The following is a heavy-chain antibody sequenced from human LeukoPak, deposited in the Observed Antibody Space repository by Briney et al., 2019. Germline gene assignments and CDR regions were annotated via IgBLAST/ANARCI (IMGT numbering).Heavy chain of an antibody. J-gene: IGHJ4*02. Sequence: SETLSLTCTISDGSISSYYWNWIRQPPGKGLEWIGFIYDSGSTNYNPSLYSRLTISVDTSKNQFSLKLTSVTAADTAVYYCARDRRGYGSFDSWGQGTLVTVSS. D-gene: IGHD5-18*01. V-gene: IGHV4-59*01. CDR3: ARDRRGYGSFDS. CDR1: DGSISSYY. CDR2: IYDSGST.